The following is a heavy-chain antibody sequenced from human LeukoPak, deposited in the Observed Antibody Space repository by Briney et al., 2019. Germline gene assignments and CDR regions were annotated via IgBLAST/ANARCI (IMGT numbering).Heavy chain of an antibody. CDR2: INPSGGST. D-gene: IGHD2-2*01. J-gene: IGHJ4*02. Sequence: ASVKVSCKASGYTFTSYYMHWVRQAPGQGLEWMGIINPSGGSTSYAQKFQGRVTMTRDTSTSTVYMELSSLRSEDTAVYYCARGGVGYCSSTSCQGPHFDYWGQGTLVTVSS. CDR1: GYTFTSYY. CDR3: ARGGVGYCSSTSCQGPHFDY. V-gene: IGHV1-46*01.